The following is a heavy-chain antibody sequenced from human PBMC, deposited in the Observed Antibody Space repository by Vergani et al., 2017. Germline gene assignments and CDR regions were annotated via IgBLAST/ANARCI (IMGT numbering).Heavy chain of an antibody. D-gene: IGHD1-14*01. CDR1: GFTFSSYS. CDR3: ARDLRLLYNRFDP. Sequence: EVQLVESGGGLVKPGGSLRLSCAASGFTFSSYSMNWVRQAPGKGLEWVSSISSSSSYIYYADSVKGRFTISRDNSKSTMYLQMNSLGDEDTGVYYCARDLRLLYNRFDPWGQGTLVTVSS. J-gene: IGHJ5*02. CDR2: ISSSSSYI. V-gene: IGHV3-21*01.